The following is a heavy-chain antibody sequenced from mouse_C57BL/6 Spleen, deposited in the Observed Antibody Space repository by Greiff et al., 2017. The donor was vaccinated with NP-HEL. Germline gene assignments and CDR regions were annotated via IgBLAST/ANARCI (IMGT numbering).Heavy chain of an antibody. CDR3: AREGGYGNYAWFAY. J-gene: IGHJ3*01. CDR1: GYSFTDYN. V-gene: IGHV1-39*01. D-gene: IGHD2-1*01. Sequence: EVQLQQSGPELVKPGASVKISCKASGYSFTDYNMNWVKQSNGKSLEWIGVINPNYGTTSYNQKFKGKATLTVDKSSSTAYMQLNSLTSEDSAVYYWAREGGYGNYAWFAYWGQGTLVTVSA. CDR2: INPNYGTT.